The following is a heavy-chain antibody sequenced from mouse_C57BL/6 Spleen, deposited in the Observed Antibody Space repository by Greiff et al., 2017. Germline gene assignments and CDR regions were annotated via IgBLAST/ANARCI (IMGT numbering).Heavy chain of an antibody. V-gene: IGHV1-69*01. CDR2: IDPSDSYT. Sequence: QVQLQQPGAELVMPGASVKLSCKASGYTFTSSWMHWVKQRPGQGLEWIGEIDPSDSYTNYNQKFKGKSTLTGDKSSSTAYMQLSSLTSEDSAVYFCARSGGITTVVGGGDYWGQGTTLTVSS. J-gene: IGHJ2*01. D-gene: IGHD1-1*01. CDR1: GYTFTSSW. CDR3: ARSGGITTVVGGGDY.